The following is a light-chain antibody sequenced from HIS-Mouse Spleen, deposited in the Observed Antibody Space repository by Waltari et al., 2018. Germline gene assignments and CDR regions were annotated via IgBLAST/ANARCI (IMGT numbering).Light chain of an antibody. J-gene: IGLJ2*01. V-gene: IGLV1-44*01. CDR1: SSNIGSNT. Sequence: QSVLTQPPSASGTPGQMVTISCSGSSSNIGSNTLNWYQQLPGTAPKLLIYSDDQRPSGVPDRFSGSKAGTSASLAISGLQSEDEADYYCAAWDDSLNGVVFGGGTKLTVL. CDR3: AAWDDSLNGVV. CDR2: SDD.